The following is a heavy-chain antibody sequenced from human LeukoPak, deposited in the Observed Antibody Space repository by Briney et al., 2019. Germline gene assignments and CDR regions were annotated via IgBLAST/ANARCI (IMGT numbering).Heavy chain of an antibody. D-gene: IGHD3-10*01. CDR2: IYHSGST. CDR1: GGSISSSNW. Sequence: SETLSLTCAVSGGSISSSNWWSWVRQPPGKGLEWIGEIYHSGSTNYNPSLKSRVTISVDTSKNQFSLKLSSVTAADTAVYYCASHQTMVRGVKDYMDVWGKGTTVTISS. V-gene: IGHV4-4*02. CDR3: ASHQTMVRGVKDYMDV. J-gene: IGHJ6*03.